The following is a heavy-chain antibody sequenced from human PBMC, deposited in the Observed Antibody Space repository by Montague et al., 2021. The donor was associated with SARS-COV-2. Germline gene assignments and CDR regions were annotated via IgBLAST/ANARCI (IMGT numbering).Heavy chain of an antibody. J-gene: IGHJ4*02. CDR1: GFTFSSYA. CDR2: ISYDGSNK. Sequence: SLRLSCAASGFTFSSYAMHWVRQAPGKGPEWVAVISYDGSNKYYADSVKGRFTISRDNSKNTLYLQMNSLRAEDTAVYYCASVLLWNFDYWGQGTLVTVSS. CDR3: ASVLLWNFDY. V-gene: IGHV3-30-3*01. D-gene: IGHD3-10*01.